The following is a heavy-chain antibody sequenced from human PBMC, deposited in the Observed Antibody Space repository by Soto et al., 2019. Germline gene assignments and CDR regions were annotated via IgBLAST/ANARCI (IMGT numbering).Heavy chain of an antibody. J-gene: IGHJ5*02. Sequence: NPSXTLSLTCTVSGGSISSYYCSWILQPPGKGLEWIGYIYYSGSTNYNPSLKSRVTISVDTSKNQFSLKLSSVTAEDTAVYYCARSDTMVRGVGWFDPWGQGTLVTVSS. CDR3: ARSDTMVRGVGWFDP. V-gene: IGHV4-59*01. CDR2: IYYSGST. D-gene: IGHD3-10*01. CDR1: GGSISSYY.